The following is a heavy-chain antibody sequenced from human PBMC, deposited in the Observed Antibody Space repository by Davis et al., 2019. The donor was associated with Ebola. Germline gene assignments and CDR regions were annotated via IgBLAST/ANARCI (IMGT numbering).Heavy chain of an antibody. Sequence: PGGSLRLSCAASGFTFDASAMHWVRQAPGKGLEWVSGTSWNSGSIGYADSVKGRFTISRDNAKNSLYLQMNSLRAEDTAVYYCAKGFGSVVVIATTSDYWGQGTLVTVSS. CDR2: TSWNSGSI. CDR3: AKGFGSVVVIATTSDY. D-gene: IGHD2-21*01. J-gene: IGHJ4*02. V-gene: IGHV3-9*01. CDR1: GFTFDASA.